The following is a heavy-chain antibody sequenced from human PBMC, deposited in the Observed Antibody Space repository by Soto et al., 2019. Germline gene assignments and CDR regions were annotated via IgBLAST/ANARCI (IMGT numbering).Heavy chain of an antibody. V-gene: IGHV3-23*01. CDR1: GFTFSSYA. CDR2: ISGSGDAT. Sequence: GGSLRLSCAASGFTFSSYAMTWVRQAPGKGLEWVSSISGSGDATYYADYVRGRFTISRDNSKNTLFLQLSSLSAEDTAVYFCAKGTFGSSSQTFNSWGQGTQVTVSS. CDR3: AKGTFGSSSQTFNS. D-gene: IGHD3-16*01. J-gene: IGHJ4*02.